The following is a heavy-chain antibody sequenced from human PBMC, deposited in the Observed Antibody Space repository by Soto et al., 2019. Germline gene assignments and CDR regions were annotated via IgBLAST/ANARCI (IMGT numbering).Heavy chain of an antibody. V-gene: IGHV3-20*04. D-gene: IGHD6-13*01. J-gene: IGHJ4*02. CDR2: INWNGGSI. CDR1: GFTFDDYG. Sequence: GGSLRLSCAASGFTFDDYGMSWVRQAPGKGLERVSSINWNGGSIGYADSMKGRFTISRDNAKKSLYLQVTSLRAEDTAFYYCARLPGVSAATYYFDYWGQGT. CDR3: ARLPGVSAATYYFDY.